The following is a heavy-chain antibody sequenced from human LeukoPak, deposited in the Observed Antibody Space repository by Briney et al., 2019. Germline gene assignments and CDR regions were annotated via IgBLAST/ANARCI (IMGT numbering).Heavy chain of an antibody. J-gene: IGHJ6*02. CDR2: MNPNSGNT. V-gene: IGHV1-8*01. CDR3: ARAYYYYYGMDV. Sequence: GTSVKVSCKASGYTFTSYDINWVRQATGQGLEWMGWMNPNSGNTGYAQKFQGRVTMTRNTSISTAYMELSSLRSEDTAVYYCARAYYYYYGMDVWGQGTTVTVSS. CDR1: GYTFTSYD.